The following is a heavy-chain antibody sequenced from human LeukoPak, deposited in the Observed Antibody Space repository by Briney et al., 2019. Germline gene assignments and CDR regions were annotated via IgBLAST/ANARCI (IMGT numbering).Heavy chain of an antibody. CDR1: GYTFTGYY. CDR3: ARTWGIAAVIDY. Sequence: ASVKVSCKASGYTFTGYYIHWMRQAPGQGLEWMGWINPNIGGTNYAQKFQGRVAMTRDTSISTAYMDLSRLRSDDTAVYYCARTWGIAAVIDYWGQGTLVTVSS. CDR2: INPNIGGT. V-gene: IGHV1-2*02. D-gene: IGHD6-13*01. J-gene: IGHJ4*02.